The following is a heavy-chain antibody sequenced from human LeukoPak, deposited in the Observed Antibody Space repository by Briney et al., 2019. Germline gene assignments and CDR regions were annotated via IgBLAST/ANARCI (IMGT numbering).Heavy chain of an antibody. CDR3: ARKRLSADSFDI. CDR1: GDSVSSNSTA. Sequence: SQTLSLTCAISGDSVSSNSTAWNWIRQSPSRGLEWLGRTYYRSKWYNDYTVSVKSRITFNPDTSRNQFSLHLNSVTPEDTAVYYCARKRLSADSFDIWGQGTLVTVSS. D-gene: IGHD4/OR15-4a*01. J-gene: IGHJ3*02. CDR2: TYYRSKWYN. V-gene: IGHV6-1*01.